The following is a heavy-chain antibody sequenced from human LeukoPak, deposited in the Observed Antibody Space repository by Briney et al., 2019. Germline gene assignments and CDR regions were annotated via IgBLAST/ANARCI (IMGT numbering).Heavy chain of an antibody. CDR1: GLTSDDYA. Sequence: GGSLRLSCAASGLTSDDYAMHWVRHAPGKGLEWVSGIRWNSGSIGYADSVKGRFTISQDNAKNSLYLQMNSLRAEDTAVYYCARDVRAPYYGSGSYSDYWGQGTLVTVSS. CDR2: IRWNSGSI. CDR3: ARDVRAPYYGSGSYSDY. J-gene: IGHJ4*02. D-gene: IGHD3-10*01. V-gene: IGHV3-9*02.